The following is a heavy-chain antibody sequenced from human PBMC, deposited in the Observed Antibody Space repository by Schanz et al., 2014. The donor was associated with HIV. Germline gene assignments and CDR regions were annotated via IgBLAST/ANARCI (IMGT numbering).Heavy chain of an antibody. CDR2: IWYDGSHE. V-gene: IGHV3-33*01. Sequence: QVQLVESGGGVVQPGRSLRLSCAASGFSFSSFGFHWVRQSQGKGLEWLAVIWYDGSHEYYADSVKGRFTISRDNSKSTLSLQMNSLRAEDTAVYYCARVVVMDDFWSGYYGNWFDPWGQGTLVTVSS. D-gene: IGHD3-3*01. J-gene: IGHJ5*02. CDR1: GFSFSSFG. CDR3: ARVVVMDDFWSGYYGNWFDP.